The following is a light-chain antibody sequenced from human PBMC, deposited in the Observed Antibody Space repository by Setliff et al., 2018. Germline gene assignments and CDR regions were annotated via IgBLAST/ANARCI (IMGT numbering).Light chain of an antibody. J-gene: IGLJ1*01. Sequence: QSALTQPASVSGSPGQSITISCTGTSSDVGGYDFVSWYQQHPGKAPKLMIFDVLNRPSGVSDRFSGSKSGNTASLTITGLQAEDEADYHCSSYTSSSTLFGTGTKVTVL. CDR3: SSYTSSSTL. CDR1: SSDVGGYDF. V-gene: IGLV2-14*03. CDR2: DVL.